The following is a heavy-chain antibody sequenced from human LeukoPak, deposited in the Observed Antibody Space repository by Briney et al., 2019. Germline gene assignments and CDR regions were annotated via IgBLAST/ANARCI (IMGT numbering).Heavy chain of an antibody. Sequence: GGSLRLSCAASGFTVSSNYMSWVRQAPGKGLEWVSVIYSGGGTYHTDSVKGRFTTSRDNSKNTLYLQMNSLRAEDTAVYYCARDQLWFGTTYYYYGMDVWGQGTTVTVSS. D-gene: IGHD3-10*01. V-gene: IGHV3-53*01. J-gene: IGHJ6*02. CDR3: ARDQLWFGTTYYYYGMDV. CDR2: IYSGGGT. CDR1: GFTVSSNY.